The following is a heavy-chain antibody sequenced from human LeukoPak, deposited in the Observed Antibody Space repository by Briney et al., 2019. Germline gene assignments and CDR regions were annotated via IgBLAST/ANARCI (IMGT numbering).Heavy chain of an antibody. Sequence: GGSLRLSCAASGFTFSSYSMNWVRQAPGKGLEWVSSISSSSSYIYYADSVKGRFTISRDNAKNSLYLQMNSLRAEDTAVYYCARTHDDQLDAFDIWGQGTMVTVSS. CDR1: GFTFSSYS. CDR2: ISSSSSYI. CDR3: ARTHDDQLDAFDI. D-gene: IGHD2-2*01. V-gene: IGHV3-21*01. J-gene: IGHJ3*02.